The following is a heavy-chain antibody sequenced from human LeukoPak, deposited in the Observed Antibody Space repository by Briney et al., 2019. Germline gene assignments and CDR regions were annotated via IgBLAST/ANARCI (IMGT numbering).Heavy chain of an antibody. D-gene: IGHD1-26*01. CDR1: GGSISSYY. CDR2: IYYSGTT. J-gene: IGHJ4*02. V-gene: IGHV4-59*01. CDR3: ARDTTPGY. Sequence: PSETLSLTCSVSGGSISSYYWTWIRQPPGKGLEWIGHIYYSGTTNYNPSLKSRVTISIDTSKNQFSLRLSSVTAADTAVYYCARDTTPGYWGQGTLVTVSS.